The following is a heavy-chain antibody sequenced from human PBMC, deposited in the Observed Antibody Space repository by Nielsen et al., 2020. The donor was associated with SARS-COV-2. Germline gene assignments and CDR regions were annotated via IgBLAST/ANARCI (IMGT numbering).Heavy chain of an antibody. CDR3: VNGGRYSDGWSLWY. J-gene: IGHJ4*02. CDR2: IHQSGRT. Sequence: SETLSLTCGVSGRSLTGYQWTWLRQPPGKGLEWLGEIHQSGRTKTNPSLRSRLTMSVDTSRNQFSLRLTSVTAADTAMYYCVNGGRYSDGWSLWYWDKGSLVTVSS. D-gene: IGHD5-12*01. V-gene: IGHV4-34*10. CDR1: GRSLTGYQ.